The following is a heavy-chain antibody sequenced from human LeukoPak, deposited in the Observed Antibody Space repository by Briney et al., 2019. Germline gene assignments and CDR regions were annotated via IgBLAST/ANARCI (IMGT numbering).Heavy chain of an antibody. V-gene: IGHV3-74*01. CDR2: IDSDGSGT. Sequence: GGSLRLSCAASGFTFSSYWMHWVRQAPGKGLVWVSHIDSDGSGTTYGDSAKGRFTIARDNAKNTLYLQMNRLRAEDTAVYYCASGTAAAAGIDYWGQGILVTVSS. CDR3: ASGTAAAAGIDY. D-gene: IGHD6-13*01. J-gene: IGHJ4*02. CDR1: GFTFSSYW.